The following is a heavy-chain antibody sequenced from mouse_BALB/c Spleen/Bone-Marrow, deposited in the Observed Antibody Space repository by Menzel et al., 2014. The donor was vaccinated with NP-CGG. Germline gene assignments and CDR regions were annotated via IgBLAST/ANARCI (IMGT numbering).Heavy chain of an antibody. J-gene: IGHJ1*01. V-gene: IGHV3-2*02. D-gene: IGHD2-1*01. CDR2: ISYSGST. CDR3: ARDGNYPWYFDV. Sequence: ESGPGLVKPSQSLSLTCTVTGYSITSDYAWHWIRQFPGNRLEWMGYISYSGSTNYNPSLKGPISITRDTSKSQFFLQLNSVTTEDTATYYCARDGNYPWYFDVWGAGTTVTVSS. CDR1: GYSITSDYA.